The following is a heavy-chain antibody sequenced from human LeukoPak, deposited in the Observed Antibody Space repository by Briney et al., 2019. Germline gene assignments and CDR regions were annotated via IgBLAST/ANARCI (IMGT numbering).Heavy chain of an antibody. J-gene: IGHJ4*02. CDR1: GFTFSNYA. CDR2: ISASDGST. Sequence: PGGSLRLSCAASGFTFSNYAMSWVRQAPGKGLEWVSVISASDGSTYYAASVKGRFTISRDNPKNTLYLQMNSLRAEDTAVYYCAKLGISDGIDYWGQGTLVTVSS. CDR3: AKLGISDGIDY. D-gene: IGHD3-16*01. V-gene: IGHV3-23*01.